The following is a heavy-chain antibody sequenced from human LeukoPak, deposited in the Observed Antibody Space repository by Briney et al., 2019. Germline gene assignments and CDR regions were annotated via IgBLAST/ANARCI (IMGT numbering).Heavy chain of an antibody. D-gene: IGHD4-17*01. J-gene: IGHJ5*02. CDR3: ASKLGDRQYNWFDP. CDR1: GGSISSSSYY. Sequence: SETLSLTCTVSGGSISSSSYYWGWIRQPPGKGLEWIGSIYYSGSTYYNPSLKSRVTISVDTSKNQFSLKLSSVTAADTAVYYCASKLGDRQYNWFDPWGQGTLVTVSS. CDR2: IYYSGST. V-gene: IGHV4-39*07.